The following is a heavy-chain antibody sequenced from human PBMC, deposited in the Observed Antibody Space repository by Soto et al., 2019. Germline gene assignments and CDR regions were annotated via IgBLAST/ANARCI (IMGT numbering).Heavy chain of an antibody. CDR2: IFYSGST. Sequence: QVQLQESGPGLVKPSETLSLTCTVSGGSISSYYWSWIRQPPGKGLEWIGFIFYSGSTSDNPSLKSRVTISIHPSEYQFSLKLNSVTAADTAVYYCASMIGDPVLSFDSWGQGTLVAVSS. D-gene: IGHD3-16*01. V-gene: IGHV4-59*01. CDR3: ASMIGDPVLSFDS. J-gene: IGHJ5*01. CDR1: GGSISSYY.